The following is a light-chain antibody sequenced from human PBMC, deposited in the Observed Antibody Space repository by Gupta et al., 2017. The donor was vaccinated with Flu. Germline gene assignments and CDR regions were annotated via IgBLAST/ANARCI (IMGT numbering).Light chain of an antibody. J-gene: IGLJ1*01. CDR3: CSYGVTGV. V-gene: IGLV2-8*01. CDR2: QVS. CDR1: TSVIGGYND. Sequence: QSVSISCTGTTSVIGGYNDCSQYQQHPAKVPQLMVDQVSKLASGVSDRFSGSKSDNTASLAGPEVEAEDDDDYSCCSYGVTGVFGTGTKVTVL.